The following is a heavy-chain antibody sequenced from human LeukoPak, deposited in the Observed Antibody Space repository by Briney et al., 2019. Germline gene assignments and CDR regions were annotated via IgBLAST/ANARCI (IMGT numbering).Heavy chain of an antibody. J-gene: IGHJ3*02. CDR1: RFTFSSYS. Sequence: PGGSLRLSCAASRFTFSSYSMNWVRQAPGKGLEWVSYISSSSSTIYYADSVKGRFTISRDNAKNSLYLQMNSLRDEDTAVYYCARQRDTFPTMIVVVTSDRPDAFDIWGQGTMVTVSS. V-gene: IGHV3-48*02. CDR2: ISSSSSTI. D-gene: IGHD3-22*01. CDR3: ARQRDTFPTMIVVVTSDRPDAFDI.